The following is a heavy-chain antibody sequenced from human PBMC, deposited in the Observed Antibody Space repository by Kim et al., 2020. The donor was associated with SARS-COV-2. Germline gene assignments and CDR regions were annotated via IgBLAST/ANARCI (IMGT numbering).Heavy chain of an antibody. D-gene: IGHD6-6*01. V-gene: IGHV3-30*07. Sequence: ADSVKGRFAISRDHSKNTLYLQMNSLRAEDTAVYYCAREGSIAARWYFDYWGQGTLVTVSS. J-gene: IGHJ4*02. CDR3: AREGSIAARWYFDY.